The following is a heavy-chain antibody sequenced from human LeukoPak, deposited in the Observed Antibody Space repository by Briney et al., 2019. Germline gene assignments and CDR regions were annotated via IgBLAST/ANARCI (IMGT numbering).Heavy chain of an antibody. V-gene: IGHV3-23*01. CDR2: ISGSGGAGT. CDR3: VTDRGGSPFYGMDV. D-gene: IGHD1-26*01. Sequence: GGSLRLSCAGSGFTFSSYAMSWVRQAPGKGLEWVSTISGSGGAGTYYADSVKGRFTVSRDNSRNTLYLPMNSLRAEDTAVYCCVTDRGGSPFYGMDVWGQGTTVTVSS. J-gene: IGHJ6*02. CDR1: GFTFSSYA.